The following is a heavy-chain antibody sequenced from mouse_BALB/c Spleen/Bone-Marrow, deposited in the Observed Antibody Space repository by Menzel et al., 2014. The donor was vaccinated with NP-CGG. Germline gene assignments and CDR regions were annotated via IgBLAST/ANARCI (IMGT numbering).Heavy chain of an antibody. CDR1: GYTFTDYA. CDR2: ISTYNGNT. J-gene: IGHJ4*01. V-gene: IGHV1-67*01. CDR3: AREVRAPWYAMDY. D-gene: IGHD2-14*01. Sequence: VKLQESGPEVVRPGVSVKISCKGSGYTFTDYAMHWVKQSHAKSLEWIGVISTYNGNTNYNQKFKGKATMTVDKSSSTAYMELARLTSEDSATYYCAREVRAPWYAMDYWGQGTSVTVSS.